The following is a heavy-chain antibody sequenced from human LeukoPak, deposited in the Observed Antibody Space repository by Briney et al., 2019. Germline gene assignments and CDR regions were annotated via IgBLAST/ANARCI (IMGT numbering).Heavy chain of an antibody. V-gene: IGHV4-61*02. CDR3: ARGGGSSWYGGGFNY. CDR1: GGSISSGSYY. Sequence: SQTLSLTCTVSGGSISSGSYYWSWIRQPAGKGLEWIGRIYTSGSTNYNPSLKSRVTISVDTSKNQFSLKLSSVTAADTAVYYCARGGGSSWYGGGFNYWGQGTLVTVSS. CDR2: IYTSGST. J-gene: IGHJ4*02. D-gene: IGHD6-13*01.